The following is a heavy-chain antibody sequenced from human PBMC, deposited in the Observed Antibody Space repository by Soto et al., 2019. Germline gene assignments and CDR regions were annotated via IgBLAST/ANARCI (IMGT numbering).Heavy chain of an antibody. D-gene: IGHD4-4*01. CDR2: ISGSGGST. Sequence: PGGSLRLSCAASGFTFSSYAMSWVRQAPGKGLEWVSAISGSGGSTYYADSVKGRFTISRDNSKNTLYLQMNSLRAEDTAVYYCANGVPIVTTPRDEPKGPFDPWGQGTLVTVSS. V-gene: IGHV3-23*01. CDR1: GFTFSSYA. J-gene: IGHJ5*02. CDR3: ANGVPIVTTPRDEPKGPFDP.